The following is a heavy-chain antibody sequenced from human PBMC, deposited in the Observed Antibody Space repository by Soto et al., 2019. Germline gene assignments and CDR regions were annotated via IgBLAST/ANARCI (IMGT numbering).Heavy chain of an antibody. V-gene: IGHV4-59*01. Sequence: SETLSLTCTVSGGSISTYYWSWVRQPPGKGLEWIGYVYYSGSTYYNPSLKSRVTISVDTSKNLFSLKLTSVTAADTAMYYCARGGRSAYYYYMGVWGKGTTVTVSS. CDR3: ARGGRSAYYYYMGV. J-gene: IGHJ6*03. CDR2: VYYSGST. CDR1: GGSISTYY.